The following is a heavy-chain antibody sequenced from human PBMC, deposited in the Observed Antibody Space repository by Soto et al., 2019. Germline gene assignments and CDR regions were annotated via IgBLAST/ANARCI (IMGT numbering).Heavy chain of an antibody. CDR1: GGSISSSGYY. CDR2: IYYSGST. CDR3: ARTSIAAAGPRFDY. J-gene: IGHJ4*02. D-gene: IGHD6-13*01. V-gene: IGHV4-39*01. Sequence: PSGTLSLTCTVSGGSISSSGYYWGWIRQPPGKGLEWIGSIYYSGSTYYNPSLKSRVTISVDTSKNQFSLKLSSVTAADTAVYYCARTSIAAAGPRFDYWGQGTLVTVSS.